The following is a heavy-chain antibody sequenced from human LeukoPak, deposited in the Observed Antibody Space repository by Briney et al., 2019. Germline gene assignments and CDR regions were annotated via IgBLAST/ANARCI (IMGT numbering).Heavy chain of an antibody. CDR1: GYTFTGYY. D-gene: IGHD1-26*01. CDR2: INPNSGGT. CDR3: ARERVGATYYYYYYMDV. J-gene: IGHJ6*03. Sequence: ASVKVSCKASGYTFTGYYMHWVRQAPGQGLEWMGWINPNSGGTNYAQKFQGRVTMTRDTSISTAYMELSRLRSDDTAVYYCARERVGATYYYYYYMDVWGKGTTVTVSS. V-gene: IGHV1-2*02.